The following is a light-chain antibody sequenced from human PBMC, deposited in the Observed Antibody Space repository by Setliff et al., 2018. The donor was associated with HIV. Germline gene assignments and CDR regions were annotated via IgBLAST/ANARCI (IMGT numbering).Light chain of an antibody. CDR2: QAT. J-gene: IGLJ1*01. V-gene: IGLV2-23*01. CDR3: CSNTGSNTSV. Sequence: QSALTQPASVSGSPGQSITTACTGTSNDVGRYDLVSWYQQHPARAPKLIIYQATRRPSGVSNRFSGSKSGNVASLTISGLQAEDEADYYCCSNTGSNTSVFGTGTKVTVL. CDR1: SNDVGRYDL.